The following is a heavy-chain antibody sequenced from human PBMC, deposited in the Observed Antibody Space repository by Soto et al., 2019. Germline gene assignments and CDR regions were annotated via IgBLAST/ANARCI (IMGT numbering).Heavy chain of an antibody. V-gene: IGHV4-39*01. Sequence: QLQLQESGPGLVKPSEPLSLTCTVSGGSISSSSYYWGWIRQPPGTGLEWIGSIYYSGSTYYNPSLKSLITISVDTSKSQLSLKLSSVTDAGTAVYYGARPDTNSYGGYYLDLWGQGTQGTVAS. CDR2: IYYSGST. D-gene: IGHD4-17*01. CDR3: ARPDTNSYGGYYLDL. CDR1: GGSISSSSYY. J-gene: IGHJ4*02.